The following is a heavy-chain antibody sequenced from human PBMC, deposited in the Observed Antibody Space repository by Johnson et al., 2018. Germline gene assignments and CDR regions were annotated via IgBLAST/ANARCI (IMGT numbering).Heavy chain of an antibody. CDR1: GFTFSSYA. J-gene: IGHJ6*02. CDR3: ARDKIAARLDYYYGMDV. Sequence: VQLLESGGGLVQPGGSLRLSCEGSGFTFSSYAMHWVRPAPGKGLEWVAVISYDGNNKYYADSGKGRFTTDRDNSKNTLYLQMNSLRAEDTAVYYCARDKIAARLDYYYGMDVWGQGTTVTVSS. CDR2: ISYDGNNK. V-gene: IGHV3-30-3*01. D-gene: IGHD6-6*01.